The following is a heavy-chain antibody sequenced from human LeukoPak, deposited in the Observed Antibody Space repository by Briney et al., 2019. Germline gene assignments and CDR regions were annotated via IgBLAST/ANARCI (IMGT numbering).Heavy chain of an antibody. V-gene: IGHV4-59*08. D-gene: IGHD2/OR15-2a*01. CDR2: IYYSGST. CDR3: ARLNIVGSSPVHHFDY. Sequence: KSSETQSLTCTVSGGSISGYYWSWIRQPPGKGLEYIAYIYYSGSTDYNPSLKSRVTISVDTSKNQFSLKLRSVTAADTAVYYCARLNIVGSSPVHHFDYWGQGTLVTVSP. CDR1: GGSISGYY. J-gene: IGHJ4*02.